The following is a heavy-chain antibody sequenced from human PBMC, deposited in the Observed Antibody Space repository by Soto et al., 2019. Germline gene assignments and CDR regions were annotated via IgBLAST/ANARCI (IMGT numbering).Heavy chain of an antibody. CDR2: IYWDDDK. CDR3: AYLPCSGGSCYWFSFSGMDV. D-gene: IGHD2-15*01. V-gene: IGHV2-5*02. Sequence: QITLKESGPPLGKPTQTPTLTCTSSGFSLSTSGVGVAWIRQPPGKALEWLALIYWDDDKPNRPSLESRLTITKDTSKNQVVLTMTNMDSVDTATYYCAYLPCSGGSCYWFSFSGMDVWGQGTTVTVSS. CDR1: GFSLSTSGVG. J-gene: IGHJ6*02.